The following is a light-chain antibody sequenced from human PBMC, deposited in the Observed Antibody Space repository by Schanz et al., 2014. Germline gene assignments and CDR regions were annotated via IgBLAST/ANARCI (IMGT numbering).Light chain of an antibody. J-gene: IGLJ3*02. CDR2: DVS. CDR1: SSDVGGYNF. CDR3: TSYTSSSTRV. V-gene: IGLV2-14*03. Sequence: QSALTQPPSASGSPGQSITISCTGTSSDVGGYNFVSWYQQHPGKAPKVIIYDVSDRPSGVSNRFSGSKSGNTASLTISGLQAEDEADYYCTSYTSSSTRVFGGGTKLTVL.